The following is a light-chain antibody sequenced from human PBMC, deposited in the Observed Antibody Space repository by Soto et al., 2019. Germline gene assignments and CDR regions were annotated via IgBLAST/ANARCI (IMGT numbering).Light chain of an antibody. Sequence: QSALTQPASVSGSPGQSITISCTGTSSDVGSYNVVSWYQQHPGKAPKLMIYEGTKRPLGVSNRFSGSKSGNTASLTISGLQAEDEADYYCCSYAGSSTYVFGTGTKLTVL. CDR1: SSDVGSYNV. CDR3: CSYAGSSTYV. V-gene: IGLV2-23*01. J-gene: IGLJ1*01. CDR2: EGT.